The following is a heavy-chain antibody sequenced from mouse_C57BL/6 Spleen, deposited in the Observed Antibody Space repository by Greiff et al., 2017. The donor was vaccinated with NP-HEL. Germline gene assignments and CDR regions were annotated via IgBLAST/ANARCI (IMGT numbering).Heavy chain of an antibody. D-gene: IGHD3-2*02. CDR3: ARERKDSSGYDAMDY. Sequence: VQLQQSGPVLVKPGASVKMSCKASGYTFTDYYMNWVKQSHGKSLEWIGVINPYNGGTSYNQKFKGKATLTVDTSSSTAYMELNSLTSEDSAVYYCARERKDSSGYDAMDYWGQGTSVTVSS. CDR1: GYTFTDYY. V-gene: IGHV1-19*01. J-gene: IGHJ4*01. CDR2: INPYNGGT.